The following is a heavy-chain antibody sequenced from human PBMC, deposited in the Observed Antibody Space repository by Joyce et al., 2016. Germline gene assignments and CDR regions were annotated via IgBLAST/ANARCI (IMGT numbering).Heavy chain of an antibody. CDR2: INPDSGGT. CDR1: GYSFTDHY. Sequence: QVQLVQSGAEVKKPGASVKVSCKASGYSFTDHYVHWVRQAPGQGLQGMGRINPDSGGTSYAQKFQGRVTLTRDASIATAYMELSSLRSDDTAVYFWARGPMPPYAFDIWGQGTMVTVSS. J-gene: IGHJ3*02. CDR3: ARGPMPPYAFDI. V-gene: IGHV1-2*06. D-gene: IGHD2-2*01.